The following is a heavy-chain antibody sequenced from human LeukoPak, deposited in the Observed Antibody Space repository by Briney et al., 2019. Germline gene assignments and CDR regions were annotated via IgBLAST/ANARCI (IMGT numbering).Heavy chain of an antibody. V-gene: IGHV3-23*01. CDR3: AKIHYYGSGSPDY. Sequence: PGGSLRLPCAASGFTFSIYDMSWVRQAPGKGLEWVSAISGSGDNTYYADSVKGRFTISRDNPKNTLYLQMNSLRAEDTAVYYCAKIHYYGSGSPDYWGQGTLVTVSS. J-gene: IGHJ4*02. CDR1: GFTFSIYD. D-gene: IGHD3-10*01. CDR2: ISGSGDNT.